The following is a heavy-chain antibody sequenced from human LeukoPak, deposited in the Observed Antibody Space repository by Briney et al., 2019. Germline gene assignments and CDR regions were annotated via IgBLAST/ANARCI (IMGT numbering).Heavy chain of an antibody. CDR1: GFTVSNNY. V-gene: IGHV3-53*01. Sequence: SGGSLRLSCAASGFTVSNNYMSWVRQAPGKGLEWVSLIYSGGSTYYADSVKGRFTISRDNSMNTLYLQMNSLRAEDTAMYYCARGLRGYKYGSDYWGHGTLVTVSS. J-gene: IGHJ4*01. D-gene: IGHD5-18*01. CDR2: IYSGGST. CDR3: ARGLRGYKYGSDY.